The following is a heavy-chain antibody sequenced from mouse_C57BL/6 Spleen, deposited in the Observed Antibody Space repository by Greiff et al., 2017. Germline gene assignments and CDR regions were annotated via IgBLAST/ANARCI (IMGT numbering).Heavy chain of an antibody. J-gene: IGHJ2*01. Sequence: VQLQQPGAELVKPGASVKLSCKASGYTFTSYWMQWVKQRPGQGLEWIGEIDPSDSYTNYNHKFKGKATLTVDTTSSTAYMQLSSLTSEDSAVYYCARGGYFDYWGQGTTLTVSS. CDR3: ARGGYFDY. CDR2: IDPSDSYT. V-gene: IGHV1-50*01. CDR1: GYTFTSYW.